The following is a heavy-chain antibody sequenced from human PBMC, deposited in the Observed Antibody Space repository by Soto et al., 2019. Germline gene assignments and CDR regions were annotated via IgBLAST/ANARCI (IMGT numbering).Heavy chain of an antibody. CDR3: ARDQGSGYYKG. CDR2: IYSGGST. V-gene: IGHV3-53*01. CDR1: GFTVSSNY. D-gene: IGHD3-3*01. Sequence: GGSLRRSCAASGFTVSSNYMSWVRQAPGKGLEWVSVIYSGGSTYYADSVKGRFTISRDNSKNPLYLKMNSLSTEDTAVHDCARDQGSGYYKGWGQGALVTVSS. J-gene: IGHJ4*02.